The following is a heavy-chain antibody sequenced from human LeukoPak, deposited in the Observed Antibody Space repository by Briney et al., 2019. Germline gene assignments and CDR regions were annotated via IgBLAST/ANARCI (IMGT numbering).Heavy chain of an antibody. Sequence: SSETLSLTCTVSGGSINNYYWSWIRQPPGKGLEWIGYIYYRGSTNYNPSLKSRVTFSVDTSKNQFSLKLNSVTAADTAVYYCARDLEAANTYYFDYWGQGTMVTVSS. V-gene: IGHV4-59*01. D-gene: IGHD6-13*01. J-gene: IGHJ4*02. CDR1: GGSINNYY. CDR3: ARDLEAANTYYFDY. CDR2: IYYRGST.